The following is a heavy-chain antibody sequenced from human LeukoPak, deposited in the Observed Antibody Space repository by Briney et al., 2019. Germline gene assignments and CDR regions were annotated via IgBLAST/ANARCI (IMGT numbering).Heavy chain of an antibody. CDR1: GFTFSSYG. D-gene: IGHD6-13*01. J-gene: IGHJ4*02. Sequence: GRSLRLSCAASGFTFSSYGMHWVRQAPGKGLEWVAVIWYDGSNKYYADSVKGRFTISRDNSKNTLYLQMNSLRAEDTAVYYCAKLVPSYSSSWYNYWGQGTLVTVSS. CDR2: IWYDGSNK. V-gene: IGHV3-33*06. CDR3: AKLVPSYSSSWYNY.